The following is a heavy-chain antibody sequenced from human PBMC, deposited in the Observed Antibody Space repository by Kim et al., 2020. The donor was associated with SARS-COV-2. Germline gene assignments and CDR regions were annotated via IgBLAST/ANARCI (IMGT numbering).Heavy chain of an antibody. CDR2: IYSGGST. V-gene: IGHV3-53*01. D-gene: IGHD6-13*01. CDR1: GFTVSSNY. CDR3: AREGGSSCTTRVCAFDI. Sequence: GGSLRLSCAASGFTVSSNYMSWVRQAPGKGLEWVSVIYSGGSTYYADSGKGRFTISSDNSKNTLYLQMNSLRAEDTTVYYCAREGGSSCTTRVCAFDIWGQGTMVTVSS. J-gene: IGHJ3*02.